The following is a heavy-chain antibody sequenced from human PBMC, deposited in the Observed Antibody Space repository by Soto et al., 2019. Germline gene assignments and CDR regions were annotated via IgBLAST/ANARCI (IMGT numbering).Heavy chain of an antibody. V-gene: IGHV4-59*01. CDR2: IYYSGST. CDR1: GGSISSYY. Sequence: SETLSLTCTVSGGSISSYYWSWIRQPPGKGLEWIGYIYYSGSTNYNPSLKSRVTISVDTSKNQFSLKLSSVTAADTAVYYCARADLRVGATSFDYWGQGTLVTVSS. CDR3: ARADLRVGATSFDY. J-gene: IGHJ4*02. D-gene: IGHD1-26*01.